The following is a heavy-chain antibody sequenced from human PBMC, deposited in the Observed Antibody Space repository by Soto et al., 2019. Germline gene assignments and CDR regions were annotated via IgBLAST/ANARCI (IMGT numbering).Heavy chain of an antibody. V-gene: IGHV1-8*01. CDR1: GYTFTSYD. CDR2: MNPNSGNT. Sequence: QVQLVQSGAEVKKPGASVKVSCKASGYTFTSYDINWVRQATGQGLEWMGWMNPNSGNTGYAQKCQGRVTMTKNTSISTDYMELSSLRSEDTAVYYCARDFPTYYYGLIDPWGQGTLVTVSS. D-gene: IGHD3-10*01. J-gene: IGHJ5*02. CDR3: ARDFPTYYYGLIDP.